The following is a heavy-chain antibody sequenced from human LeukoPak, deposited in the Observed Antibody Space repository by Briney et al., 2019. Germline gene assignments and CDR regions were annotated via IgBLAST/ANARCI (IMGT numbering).Heavy chain of an antibody. CDR1: GFTFSSYS. D-gene: IGHD3-22*01. V-gene: IGHV3-48*01. Sequence: GGSLRLSCAASGFTFSSYSMNWVRQAPGKGLEWVSYISSSSSAIYHADSVKGRFTISRDNAKNSLYLQMNSLRAEDTAVYYCARDSWRRYYYDSSGYQFDAFDIWGQGTMVTVSS. CDR3: ARDSWRRYYYDSSGYQFDAFDI. CDR2: ISSSSSAI. J-gene: IGHJ3*02.